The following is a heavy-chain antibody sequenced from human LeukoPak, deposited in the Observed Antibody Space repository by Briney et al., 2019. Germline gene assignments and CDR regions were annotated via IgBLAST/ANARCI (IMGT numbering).Heavy chain of an antibody. D-gene: IGHD4-4*01. CDR3: ARGCRDRRTVSYKYYFDY. V-gene: IGHV4-34*01. J-gene: IGHJ4*02. Sequence: PSETLSLTCAVYGGSFSGYYWSWIRQTPGRGLEWIGEINHSGSTNYNPSLKSRVTISVDTSKNRFSLKLSSVTAADTAVYFCARGCRDRRTVSYKYYFDYWGQGTLVTVSS. CDR2: INHSGST. CDR1: GGSFSGYY.